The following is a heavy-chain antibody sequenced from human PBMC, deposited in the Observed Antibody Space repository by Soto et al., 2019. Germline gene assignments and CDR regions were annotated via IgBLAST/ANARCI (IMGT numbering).Heavy chain of an antibody. J-gene: IGHJ5*02. Sequence: EVQLVESGGGLVKPGGSLRLSCAASGFTFSSYSMNWVRQAPGKGLEWVSSISSSSSYIYYADSVKGRFTISRDNAKNSLYLQMNSLRAEDTAVYYCAREGSGYSHNWFDPWGQGTLVTVSS. V-gene: IGHV3-21*01. CDR2: ISSSSSYI. D-gene: IGHD3-22*01. CDR3: AREGSGYSHNWFDP. CDR1: GFTFSSYS.